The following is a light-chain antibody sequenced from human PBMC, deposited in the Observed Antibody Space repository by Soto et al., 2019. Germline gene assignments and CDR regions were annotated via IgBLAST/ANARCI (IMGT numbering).Light chain of an antibody. Sequence: QSVLTQPPSVSGAPGQRVTISCTGSSSNIGAGYDVHWYQQLPGTAPKLLIYGNSNRPSGVPDRFSGSKSGTSASLAITGLQVEEEADYYCLSYDSSRSGSSYVSGPGTKVTVL. V-gene: IGLV1-40*01. CDR2: GNS. J-gene: IGLJ1*01. CDR3: LSYDSSRSGSSYV. CDR1: SSNIGAGYD.